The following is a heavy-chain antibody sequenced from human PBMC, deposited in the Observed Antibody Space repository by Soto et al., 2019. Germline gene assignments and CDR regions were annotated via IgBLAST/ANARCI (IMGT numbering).Heavy chain of an antibody. D-gene: IGHD3-10*02. CDR3: AHYVSTSPAGWFAP. J-gene: IGHJ5*02. CDR2: IYWDDGK. Sequence: QITLKESGPTLVKPTQTLTLTCTFSGLSLSTSGEAVGWIRQPPGKALDWLALIYWDDGKRYNPTLKTRLTINKDTSKNQVVLTLTNMDPVDTATYYCAHYVSTSPAGWFAPWGQGILGPVSS. CDR1: GLSLSTSGEA. V-gene: IGHV2-5*02.